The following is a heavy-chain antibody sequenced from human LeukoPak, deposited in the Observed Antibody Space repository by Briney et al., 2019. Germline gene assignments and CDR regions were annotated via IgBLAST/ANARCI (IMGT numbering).Heavy chain of an antibody. J-gene: IGHJ4*02. CDR3: AKDVLDSINWSRGDY. V-gene: IGHV3-73*01. Sequence: PGGSLRLSCAASGFTFSGSAMHWVRQASGKGLEWVGRIRSKANSYATAYAASVKGRFTISRDNANNRLYLQMNIVRAEDTALYYCAKDVLDSINWSRGDYWGQGTLVTVSS. CDR1: GFTFSGSA. D-gene: IGHD6-13*01. CDR2: IRSKANSYAT.